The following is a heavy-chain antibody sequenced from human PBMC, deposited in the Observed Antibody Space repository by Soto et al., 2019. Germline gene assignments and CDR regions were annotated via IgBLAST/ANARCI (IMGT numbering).Heavy chain of an antibody. V-gene: IGHV4-39*02. CDR2: IYEAGTT. Sequence: PSELLSLSCAVSGGSISRTGFHWGWIRQPPGQGLEWIGSIYEAGTTFYNSSLKSRVTISADTSKNHFSLQLSSVTAADTAVYYCARRGSGHTFDYWGQGTLVTVSS. J-gene: IGHJ4*02. CDR3: ARRGSGHTFDY. CDR1: GGSISRTGFH. D-gene: IGHD3-10*01.